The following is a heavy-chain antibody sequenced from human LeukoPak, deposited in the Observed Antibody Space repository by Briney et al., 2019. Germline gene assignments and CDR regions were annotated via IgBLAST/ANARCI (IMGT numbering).Heavy chain of an antibody. CDR2: IYYSGST. Sequence: SSETLSLTCTVSGGSISSSSYYWGWIRQPPGKGLEWIGSIYYSGSTYYNPSLKSRVTISVDTSKNQFSLKLSSVTAADTAVYYCARLPYCSSTSCYSNYYYYMDVWGKGTTVTVSS. V-gene: IGHV4-39*01. CDR1: GGSISSSSYY. CDR3: ARLPYCSSTSCYSNYYYYMDV. D-gene: IGHD2-2*01. J-gene: IGHJ6*03.